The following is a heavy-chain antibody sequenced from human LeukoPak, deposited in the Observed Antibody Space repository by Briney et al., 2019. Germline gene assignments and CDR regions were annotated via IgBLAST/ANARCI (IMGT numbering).Heavy chain of an antibody. J-gene: IGHJ4*02. D-gene: IGHD2-15*01. V-gene: IGHV3-7*03. CDR2: IKQDGSQK. Sequence: GGSLRLSCAASGLTSRSYWMNWVRQAAGKGLEWVAIIKQDGSQKYYVDSVKGRFTISRDTAKKSLYLQMNSLRAEDTAVYYCARASLSSLLTFDYWGQGTLVTVSS. CDR3: ARASLSSLLTFDY. CDR1: GLTSRSYW.